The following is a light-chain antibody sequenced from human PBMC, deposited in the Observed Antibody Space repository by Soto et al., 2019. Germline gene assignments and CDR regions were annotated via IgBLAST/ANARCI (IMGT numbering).Light chain of an antibody. CDR1: QTVSTNY. CDR2: GAS. Sequence: EIVLTQSPGTLSLSPGERATLSCRASQTVSTNYLAWYQQKPGQAPRLLIFGASIRATGLPDRFSGGGSGTDFTLTISRLEPEDFAVYYCQQYGSSPGTYGQGTKVDI. V-gene: IGKV3-20*01. J-gene: IGKJ1*01. CDR3: QQYGSSPGT.